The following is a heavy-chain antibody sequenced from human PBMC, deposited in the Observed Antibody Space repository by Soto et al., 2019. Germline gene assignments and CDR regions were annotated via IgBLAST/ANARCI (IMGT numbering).Heavy chain of an antibody. CDR2: IIPIFGTA. V-gene: IGHV1-69*13. CDR1: GGTFSSYA. CDR3: ARCSGGSCSNPYYYYGMDV. J-gene: IGHJ6*02. D-gene: IGHD2-15*01. Sequence: SVKVSCKASGGTFSSYAISWVRQAPGQGLEWMGGIIPIFGTANYAQKFQGRVTITADESTSTAYMELSSLRSEDTAVYYCARCSGGSCSNPYYYYGMDVWGQGTTVTVSS.